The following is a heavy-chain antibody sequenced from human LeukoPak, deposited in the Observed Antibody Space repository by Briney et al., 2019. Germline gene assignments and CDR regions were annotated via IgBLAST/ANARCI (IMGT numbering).Heavy chain of an antibody. V-gene: IGHV3-15*01. CDR2: IKSKTDGGTT. Sequence: GGSLRLSCAASGFTFSNAWMSRVRQAPGKGLEWVGRIKSKTDGGTTDYAAPVKGRFTISRDDSKNTLYLQMNSLKTEDTAVYYCTTTITFGGVIVAIDYWGQGTLVTVSS. J-gene: IGHJ4*02. CDR1: GFTFSNAW. D-gene: IGHD3-16*02. CDR3: TTTITFGGVIVAIDY.